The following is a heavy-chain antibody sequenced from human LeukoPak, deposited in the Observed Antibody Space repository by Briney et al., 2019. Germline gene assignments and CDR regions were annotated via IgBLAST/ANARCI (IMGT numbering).Heavy chain of an antibody. Sequence: QPGRSLRLSCAASGFTFSSYGMHWVRQAPGKGLEWVAAISYDGSIKYSADSVKGRFTISRDNSKNALYLQMDSLRADDTAVYYCAGVDAAMPDAFDIWGQGTTVTVSS. CDR2: ISYDGSIK. CDR1: GFTFSSYG. V-gene: IGHV3-30*03. J-gene: IGHJ3*02. D-gene: IGHD5-18*01. CDR3: AGVDAAMPDAFDI.